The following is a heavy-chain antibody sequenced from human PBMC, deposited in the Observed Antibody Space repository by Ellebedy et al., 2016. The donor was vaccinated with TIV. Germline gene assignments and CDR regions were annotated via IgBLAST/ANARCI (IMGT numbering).Heavy chain of an antibody. V-gene: IGHV3-23*01. Sequence: PGGSLRLSCAASGFTFSNYAMGWVRQAPGKGLVWVSFISDSSGGTYFTDSVEGRFTISRNNSENTLYLKIDSLRAEDTAVYYCVRQPGPRDYYGGSEYNGFWGQGAPVTVSS. CDR2: ISDSSGGT. CDR1: GFTFSNYA. J-gene: IGHJ4*02. CDR3: VRQPGPRDYYGGSEYNGF. D-gene: IGHD3-22*01.